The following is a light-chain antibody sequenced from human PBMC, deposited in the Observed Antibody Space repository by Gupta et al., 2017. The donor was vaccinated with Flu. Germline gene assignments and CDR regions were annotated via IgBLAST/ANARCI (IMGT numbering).Light chain of an antibody. J-gene: IGKJ1*01. CDR2: GAS. Sequence: VLTQSPGTPSLSPGERATLSCRASQSVSSSYLAWYQQKPGQAPRLLIYGASSRATGIPDRFSGSGSGTDFTLTISRLEPEDFAVYYCQQYGSSPRTFGQGTKVEIK. CDR1: QSVSSSY. V-gene: IGKV3-20*01. CDR3: QQYGSSPRT.